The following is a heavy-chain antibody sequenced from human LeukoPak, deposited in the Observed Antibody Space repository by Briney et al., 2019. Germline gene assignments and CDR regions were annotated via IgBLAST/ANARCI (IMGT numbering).Heavy chain of an antibody. Sequence: GGSLRLSCEASGFTFSTYTMSWVRQAPGKGLEWVSSISSSNTYIYYADSVKGRFTISRDNSKNTLYLQMNSLRAEDTAVYYCARRAGAYSHPYDYWGQGTLVTVSS. CDR1: GFTFSTYT. CDR3: ARRAGAYSHPYDY. CDR2: ISSSNTYI. D-gene: IGHD4/OR15-4a*01. J-gene: IGHJ4*02. V-gene: IGHV3-21*01.